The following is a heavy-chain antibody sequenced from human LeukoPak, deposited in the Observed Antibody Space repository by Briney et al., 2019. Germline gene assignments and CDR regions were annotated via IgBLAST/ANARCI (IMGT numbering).Heavy chain of an antibody. CDR1: GFTFSSYG. D-gene: IGHD3-22*01. J-gene: IGHJ5*02. V-gene: IGHV3-33*01. CDR2: IWYDGSNK. Sequence: GRSLRLSCAASGFTFSSYGMHWVRQAPGKGLEWVAVIWYDGSNKYYADSVKGRFTISRDNSKNTLYLQMNSLRAEDTAVYYCARANYDSSGTWFDPWGQGTLVTVSS. CDR3: ARANYDSSGTWFDP.